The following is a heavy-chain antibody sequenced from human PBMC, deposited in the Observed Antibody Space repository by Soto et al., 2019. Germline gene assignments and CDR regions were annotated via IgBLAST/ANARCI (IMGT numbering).Heavy chain of an antibody. CDR3: ARAPXYXSXSYXMXGXDX. CDR1: GFTFSSYG. V-gene: IGHV3-33*01. CDR2: IWYDGSNK. Sequence: GGSLRLSCAASGFTFSSYGMHWVRQAPGKGLEWVAVIWYDGSNKYYADSVKGRFTISRDNSKNTLYLQMNSLRAEDTAVYYCARAPXYXSXSYXMXGXDXXGQXXLVTVSS. J-gene: IGHJ4*02. D-gene: IGHD3-10*01.